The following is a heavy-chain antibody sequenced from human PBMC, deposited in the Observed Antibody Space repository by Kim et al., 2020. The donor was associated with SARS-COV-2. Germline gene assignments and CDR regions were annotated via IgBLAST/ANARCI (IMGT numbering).Heavy chain of an antibody. CDR2: IKEDGSET. J-gene: IGHJ4*02. V-gene: IGHV3-7*01. CDR3: ARNLDS. CDR1: GFTFSRYW. Sequence: GGSLRLSCAAPGFTFSRYWMSWVRQAPGRGLEWVANIKEDGSETYYVDSVKGRFTISRDNAKNSLYLQMNSLRAEDTALYYCARNLDSWGQGTLVTVSS.